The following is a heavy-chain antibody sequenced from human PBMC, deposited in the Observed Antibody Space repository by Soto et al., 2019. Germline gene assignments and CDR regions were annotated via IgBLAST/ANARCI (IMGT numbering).Heavy chain of an antibody. Sequence: QVQLVQSGAEVKKPGASVKVSCKASGYTYTSYGISWVRQAPGQGLEWIGWISAYNGNTNYAQKLQGRVTMTTDTSTSTAYMELRSLRSDDTAVYYCARDCSGGSCYTYYYYGMDVWGQGTTVTVSS. CDR3: ARDCSGGSCYTYYYYGMDV. V-gene: IGHV1-18*01. CDR1: GYTYTSYG. J-gene: IGHJ6*02. CDR2: ISAYNGNT. D-gene: IGHD2-15*01.